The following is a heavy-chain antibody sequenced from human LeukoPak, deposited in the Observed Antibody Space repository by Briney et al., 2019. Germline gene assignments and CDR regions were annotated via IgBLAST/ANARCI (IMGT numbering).Heavy chain of an antibody. J-gene: IGHJ1*01. D-gene: IGHD2-15*01. Sequence: TLSLTCTVSGGSISSGGYYWSWIRQHPGKGLEWIGYIYYSGSTYYNPSLKSRVTISVDTSKNQFSLKLSSVTAADTAVYYCARYCSGGSRYSALEYFQHWGQGTLVTVSS. V-gene: IGHV4-31*03. CDR2: IYYSGST. CDR3: ARYCSGGSRYSALEYFQH. CDR1: GGSISSGGYY.